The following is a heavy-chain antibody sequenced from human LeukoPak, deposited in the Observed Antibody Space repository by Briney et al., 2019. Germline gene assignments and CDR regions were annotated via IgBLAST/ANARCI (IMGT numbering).Heavy chain of an antibody. CDR3: ARVEDDSSGYYYVGYYFDY. D-gene: IGHD3-22*01. CDR1: GYTFTGYY. CDR2: INPNSGGA. V-gene: IGHV1-2*02. Sequence: ASVKVSCKASGYTFTGYYMHWVRQAPGQGLEWMGWINPNSGGANYAQKFQGRVTMTRDTPISTAYMELSRLRSDDTAVYYCARVEDDSSGYYYVGYYFDYWGQGTLVTVSS. J-gene: IGHJ4*02.